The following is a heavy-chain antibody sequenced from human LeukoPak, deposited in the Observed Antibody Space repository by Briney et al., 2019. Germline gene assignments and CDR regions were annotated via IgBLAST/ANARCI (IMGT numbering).Heavy chain of an antibody. J-gene: IGHJ4*02. CDR3: ARDRRSEGGVRASFDY. CDR2: IYYSGST. V-gene: IGHV4-39*07. Sequence: ESGPVLVKPTETLTLTCTVSGFSLSNARMGVSWIRQPPGKGLEWIGSIYYSGSTYYNPSLKSRVTISVDTSKNQFSLKLSSVTAADTAVYYRARDRRSEGGVRASFDYWGQGTLVTVSS. CDR1: GFSLSNARMG. D-gene: IGHD3-10*01.